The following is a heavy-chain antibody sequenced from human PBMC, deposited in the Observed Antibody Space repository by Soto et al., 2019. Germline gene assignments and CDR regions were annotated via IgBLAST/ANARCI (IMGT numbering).Heavy chain of an antibody. CDR2: IIPILGTA. CDR1: GGTFSSYA. CDR3: ARGRGVATIPPFDY. Sequence: QVQLVQSGAEVKKPGSSVKVSCKASGGTFSSYAISWGRQAPGQGLEWRGGIIPILGTANYAQKFQGRVTITADESTSTAYMELSSLRSEDTAVYYCARGRGVATIPPFDYWGQGTLVTVSS. J-gene: IGHJ4*02. V-gene: IGHV1-69*01. D-gene: IGHD5-12*01.